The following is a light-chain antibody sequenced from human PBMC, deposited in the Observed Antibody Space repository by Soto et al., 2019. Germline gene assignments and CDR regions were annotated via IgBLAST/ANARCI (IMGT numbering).Light chain of an antibody. V-gene: IGLV2-14*03. J-gene: IGLJ1*01. CDR2: DVS. Sequence: QSALTQPASVPGSPGQSITISCTGTSSDVGGYNYVSWYQHHPGKAPKLMIYDVSNRPSGVSNRFSGSKSGNTASLTISGLQAEAEADYYCTSHSSSSTLYVFGTGTKLTVL. CDR1: SSDVGGYNY. CDR3: TSHSSSSTLYV.